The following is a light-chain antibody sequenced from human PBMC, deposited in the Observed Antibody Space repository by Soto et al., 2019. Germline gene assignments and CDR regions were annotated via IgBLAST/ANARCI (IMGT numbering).Light chain of an antibody. CDR3: SSYAGSNNLV. Sequence: QSVLTQPPSASGSPGQPVTISCTGTSNDVGGYNYVSWYQQHPGKAPKVLIYAVSKRPSGVPDRFSGSKSGNTASLTVSGLQADDEADYYCSSYAGSNNLVFGTGTKVTAL. CDR2: AVS. J-gene: IGLJ1*01. V-gene: IGLV2-8*01. CDR1: SNDVGGYNY.